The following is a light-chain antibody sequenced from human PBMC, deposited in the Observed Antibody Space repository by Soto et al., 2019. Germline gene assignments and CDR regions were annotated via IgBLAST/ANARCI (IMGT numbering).Light chain of an antibody. CDR1: QSVENF. CDR3: QQRSNWGIT. CDR2: DAS. Sequence: IVLTQSPATLSLSPGERATLSCRASQSVENFLAWYQQKPGQAPRLLIYDASNRATGIPARFSGSGSGTHFTLAISSLEHEDFVFYYCQQRSNWGITFGQGTRLEIK. J-gene: IGKJ5*01. V-gene: IGKV3-11*01.